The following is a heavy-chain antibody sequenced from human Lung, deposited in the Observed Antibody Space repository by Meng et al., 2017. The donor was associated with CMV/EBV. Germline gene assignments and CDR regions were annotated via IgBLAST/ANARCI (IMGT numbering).Heavy chain of an antibody. V-gene: IGHV4-4*03. CDR1: GGARSSRNW. CDR3: ARVGAYCGGDCYHPR. J-gene: IGHJ4*02. D-gene: IGHD2-21*02. Sequence: QVQLTESGPGRVKPPGTLSPTCAVLGGARSSRNWWSWVRQPPGKGLEWIGEIYHSGSTNYNPSLKSRVTISVDESKNQFSLRLSSVTAADTAVYYCARVGAYCGGDCYHPRWGQGTLVTVSS. CDR2: IYHSGST.